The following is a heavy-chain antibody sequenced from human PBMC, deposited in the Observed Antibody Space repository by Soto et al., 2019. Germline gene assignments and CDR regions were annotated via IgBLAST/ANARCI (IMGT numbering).Heavy chain of an antibody. CDR3: GRGSYSSSWYPRYYFDY. D-gene: IGHD6-13*01. CDR1: GYTFTSYG. V-gene: IGHV1-3*01. CDR2: INAGNGNT. Sequence: SCKASGYTFTSYGISWVRQAPGQRLEWMGWINAGNGNTKYSQKFQGRVTITRDTSASTAYMELSSLRSEDTAVYYCGRGSYSSSWYPRYYFDYWGQGTLVTVSS. J-gene: IGHJ4*02.